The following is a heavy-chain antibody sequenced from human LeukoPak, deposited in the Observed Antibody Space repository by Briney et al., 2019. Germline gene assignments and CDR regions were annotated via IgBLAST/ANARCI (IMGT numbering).Heavy chain of an antibody. CDR1: GFTLSHHW. CDR2: INTDGSST. D-gene: IGHD3-10*01. CDR3: AIDLMRYYYGSGSSHDY. J-gene: IGHJ4*02. Sequence: GGSLRLSCAASGFTLSHHWMHWVRQAPGKGLVWVSRINTDGSSTDYADSVKGRFTISRDNSKNTLYLQMNSLRAEDTAVYYCAIDLMRYYYGSGSSHDYWGQGTLVPVSS. V-gene: IGHV3-74*01.